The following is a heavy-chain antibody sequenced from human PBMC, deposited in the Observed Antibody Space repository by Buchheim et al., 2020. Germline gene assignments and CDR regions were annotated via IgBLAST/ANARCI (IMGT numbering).Heavy chain of an antibody. Sequence: EVHLEESGGGLEQPARSLRLSCAASGFIFGDYAMYWVRQAPGKGLEWVSSISWDSTRIAYADSVKGRFTISRDNAKNSLFLQMNSLRTEDTAFYYCAKGTTTGDMGAYFQYWGQGTL. D-gene: IGHD4-11*01. V-gene: IGHV3-9*01. J-gene: IGHJ4*02. CDR3: AKGTTTGDMGAYFQY. CDR1: GFIFGDYA. CDR2: ISWDSTRI.